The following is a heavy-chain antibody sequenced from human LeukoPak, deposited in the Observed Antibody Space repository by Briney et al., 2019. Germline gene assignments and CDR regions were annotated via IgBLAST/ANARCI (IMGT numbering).Heavy chain of an antibody. Sequence: PSETLSLTCTVSGGSINSGSYYWTWLRQPAGKGLEWIGRIYTSGSTNYSPALKSRVTISLDTSKNQFSLKLFSVTAADTAVYYCARDAPPPYCSVGTCYFDSWGQGSLVTVSS. D-gene: IGHD2-15*01. CDR1: GGSINSGSYY. J-gene: IGHJ4*02. CDR2: IYTSGST. V-gene: IGHV4-61*02. CDR3: ARDAPPPYCSVGTCYFDS.